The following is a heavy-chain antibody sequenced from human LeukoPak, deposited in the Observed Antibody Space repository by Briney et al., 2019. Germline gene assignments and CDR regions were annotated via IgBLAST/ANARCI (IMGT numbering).Heavy chain of an antibody. Sequence: ASVKVSCKASGYTFTSYYMHWVRQAPGQGLEWMGIINLSGGSTNYAQKFQGRVTMTRDTSTSTVYMELNSLRAEDTAVYYCAKPRQGESHSSGWYDYYYGMDVWGQGTTVTVSS. CDR2: INLSGGST. V-gene: IGHV1-46*01. CDR3: AKPRQGESHSSGWYDYYYGMDV. J-gene: IGHJ6*02. CDR1: GYTFTSYY. D-gene: IGHD6-19*01.